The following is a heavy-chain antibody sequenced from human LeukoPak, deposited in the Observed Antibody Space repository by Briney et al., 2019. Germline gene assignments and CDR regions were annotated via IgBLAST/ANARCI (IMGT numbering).Heavy chain of an antibody. J-gene: IGHJ4*02. CDR1: GGSISSYS. V-gene: IGHV4-59*01. CDR3: ARGIVGPTPYFDY. D-gene: IGHD1-26*01. Sequence: PSETLSLTCTVSGGSISSYSWSWIRQPPGRGLEWIGYIYYSGTTNYNPSLKSRVTISVDTSKKQFSLKLSSVTAADTAVYYCARGIVGPTPYFDYWGQGTLVTVSS. CDR2: IYYSGTT.